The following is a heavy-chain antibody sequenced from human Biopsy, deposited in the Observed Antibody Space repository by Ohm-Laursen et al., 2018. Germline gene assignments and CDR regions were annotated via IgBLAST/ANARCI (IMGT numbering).Heavy chain of an antibody. CDR3: ARDIMNPIGGLVARSDVFDV. D-gene: IGHD3-16*02. CDR2: ISPSRGGT. V-gene: IGHV1-2*02. CDR1: GYTFTDYF. Sequence: GASVKASCKASGYTFTDYFLHWVRQAPGQGPEWMGWISPSRGGTNYAQKFQGRVTMIRDTSATTGYMELSSLRSDDPAVYYRARDIMNPIGGLVARSDVFDVWGQGTMVTVSS. J-gene: IGHJ3*01.